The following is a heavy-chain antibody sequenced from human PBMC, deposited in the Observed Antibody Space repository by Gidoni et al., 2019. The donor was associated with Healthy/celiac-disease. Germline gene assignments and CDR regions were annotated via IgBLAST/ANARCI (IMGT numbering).Heavy chain of an antibody. V-gene: IGHV4-59*08. J-gene: IGHJ6*02. Sequence: QVQLQESGPGLVKPSETLSLTCTVSGGSISSYYWSWIRQPPGKGLEWIGYIYYSGSTNYNPSLKSRVTISVDTSKNQFSLKLSSVTAADTAVYYCARTGNDRWELPYYYYGMDVWGQGTTVTVSS. CDR3: ARTGNDRWELPYYYYGMDV. CDR1: GGSISSYY. CDR2: IYYSGST. D-gene: IGHD1-26*01.